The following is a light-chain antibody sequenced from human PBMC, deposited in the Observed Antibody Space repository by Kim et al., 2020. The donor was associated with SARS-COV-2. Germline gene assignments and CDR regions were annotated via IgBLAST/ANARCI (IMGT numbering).Light chain of an antibody. J-gene: IGLJ2*01. V-gene: IGLV2-14*03. CDR2: DVS. Sequence: GQSITISCTGTSSDIGGYDYVSWYQHHPGKAPKLMIYDVSKRPSGVSNRFSGSKSGNTASLTISGLQAEDEADYYCTSYTITNTVVFGGGTQLTVL. CDR3: TSYTITNTVV. CDR1: SSDIGGYDY.